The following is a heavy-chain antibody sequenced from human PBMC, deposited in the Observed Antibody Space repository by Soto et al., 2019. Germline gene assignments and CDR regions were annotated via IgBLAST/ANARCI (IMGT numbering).Heavy chain of an antibody. CDR2: ISWNSGSI. CDR3: VNGGAYDILAGYCRKFDY. J-gene: IGHJ4*02. D-gene: IGHD3-9*01. CDR1: GFTFDDYA. V-gene: IGHV3-9*01. Sequence: EVQLVESGGGLVQPGRSLRLSCAASGFTFDDYAMHWVRQAPGKGLEWVSGISWNSGSIGYEDSVKGRFTISRDNAKNSLYLQLNSLRTKDTTLYYRVNGGAYDILAGYCRKFDYWGQGTLVTVCS.